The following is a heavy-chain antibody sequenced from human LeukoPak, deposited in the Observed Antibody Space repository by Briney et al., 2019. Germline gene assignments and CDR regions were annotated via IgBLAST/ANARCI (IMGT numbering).Heavy chain of an antibody. CDR2: IYHSGCT. CDR3: ARWDRIAARRVAAAGSDAFDI. V-gene: IGHV4-4*02. Sequence: PSGTLSLTCAVSGGSISSSNWWSWVRQPPGKGLEWIGEIYHSGCTNYNPSLKSRVTISVDKSKNQFSLKLSSVTAADTAVYYCARWDRIAARRVAAAGSDAFDIWGQGTMVTVSS. CDR1: GGSISSSNW. D-gene: IGHD6-13*01. J-gene: IGHJ3*02.